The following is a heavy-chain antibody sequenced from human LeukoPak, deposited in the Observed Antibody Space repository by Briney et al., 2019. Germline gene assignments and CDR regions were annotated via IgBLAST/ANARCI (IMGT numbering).Heavy chain of an antibody. CDR3: ARMFGYSSSWYANWFDP. CDR1: GYSFTSYW. Sequence: GESLKISCKGSGYSFTSYWIGWVRQLPGKGLEWMGIIDPGDSDTEYSPAFQGQVTISADKSISTAYLQWSSLKASDTAMYYCARMFGYSSSWYANWFDPWGQGTLVTVSS. J-gene: IGHJ5*02. CDR2: IDPGDSDT. V-gene: IGHV5-51*01. D-gene: IGHD6-13*01.